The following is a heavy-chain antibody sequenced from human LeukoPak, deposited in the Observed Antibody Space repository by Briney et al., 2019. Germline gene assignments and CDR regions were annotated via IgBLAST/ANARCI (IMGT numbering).Heavy chain of an antibody. D-gene: IGHD2-2*01. Sequence: ASVKVSCKASGYTFTGYYMHWVRQAPGQGLEWMGRINPNSGGTNYAQKFQGRVTITRDTSISTAYMELSRLRSDDTAVYYCARPHCSSTSCYAETQNWFDPWGQGTLVTVSS. V-gene: IGHV1-2*06. CDR2: INPNSGGT. CDR1: GYTFTGYY. CDR3: ARPHCSSTSCYAETQNWFDP. J-gene: IGHJ5*02.